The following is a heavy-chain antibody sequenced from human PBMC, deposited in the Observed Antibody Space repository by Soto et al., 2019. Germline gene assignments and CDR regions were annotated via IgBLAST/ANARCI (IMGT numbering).Heavy chain of an antibody. CDR1: GGTFSSYA. J-gene: IGHJ6*02. CDR2: IIPIFGTA. V-gene: IGHV1-69*13. Sequence: SVKVSCKASGGTFSSYAISWVRQAPGQGLEWMGGIIPIFGTANYAQKFQGRVTITADESTSTAYMELSSLISEDTAVYYCRGGKGVSYYYRMDVWGQGTTVTVSS. CDR3: RGGKGVSYYYRMDV. D-gene: IGHD2-21*01.